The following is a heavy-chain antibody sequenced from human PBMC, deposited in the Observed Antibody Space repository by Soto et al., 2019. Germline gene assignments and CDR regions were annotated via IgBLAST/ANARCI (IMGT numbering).Heavy chain of an antibody. D-gene: IGHD3-10*01. CDR1: GYTFTGYY. Sequence: GASVKVSCKASGYTFTGYYMHWVRQAPGQGLEWMGWINPNSGGTNYAQKFQGWVTMTRDTSISTAYMELSRLRSDDTAVYYCARGIARYGSGSYYYYYGMDVWGQGTTVTVSS. CDR3: ARGIARYGSGSYYYYYGMDV. V-gene: IGHV1-2*04. J-gene: IGHJ6*02. CDR2: INPNSGGT.